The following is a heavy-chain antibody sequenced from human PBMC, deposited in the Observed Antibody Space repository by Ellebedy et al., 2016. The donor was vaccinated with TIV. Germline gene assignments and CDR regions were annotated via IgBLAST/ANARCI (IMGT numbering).Heavy chain of an antibody. V-gene: IGHV4-34*01. CDR1: GGSFSDYY. CDR3: ARIGSTSRGVLTRRGGFDV. J-gene: IGHJ6*02. CDR2: ISPVGNT. Sequence: MPSETLSLTCDVYGGSFSDYYWGWVRQAPGKGPEWIGEISPVGNTYSNPSLKGRLTISLDTSKNQVSLRLTSVTAADAAVYYRARIGSTSRGVLTRRGGFDVWGQGTTVIVSS. D-gene: IGHD3-10*01.